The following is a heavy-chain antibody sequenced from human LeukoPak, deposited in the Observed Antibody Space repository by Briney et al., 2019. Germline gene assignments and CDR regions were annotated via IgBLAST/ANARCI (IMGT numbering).Heavy chain of an antibody. D-gene: IGHD2-15*01. Sequence: GTSVKVSCKASGFTFTSSATQWVRQARGQRLEWIGWIVVGSGNTNYAQKFQERVTITRDMSTSTAYMELSSLRSEDTAVYYCAADRGKGYCSGGSCYYAFDIWGQGTMVTVSS. J-gene: IGHJ3*02. CDR2: IVVGSGNT. CDR1: GFTFTSSA. V-gene: IGHV1-58*02. CDR3: AADRGKGYCSGGSCYYAFDI.